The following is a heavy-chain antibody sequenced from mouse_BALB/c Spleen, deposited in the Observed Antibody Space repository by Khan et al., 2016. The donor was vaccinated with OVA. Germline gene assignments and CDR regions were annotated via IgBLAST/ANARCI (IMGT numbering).Heavy chain of an antibody. J-gene: IGHJ4*01. D-gene: IGHD1-1*01. V-gene: IGHV3-2*02. Sequence: EVQLQESGPGLVKPSQSLSLTCTVNGYSITSNYAWNWIRQFPGNKLEWMGYISYSGSTNYNPSLKSRLSITRATSKNTFFMLLHSVTTEDSATYYCARGNYYGYALDYWGQGTSVTVSS. CDR3: ARGNYYGYALDY. CDR2: ISYSGST. CDR1: GYSITSNYA.